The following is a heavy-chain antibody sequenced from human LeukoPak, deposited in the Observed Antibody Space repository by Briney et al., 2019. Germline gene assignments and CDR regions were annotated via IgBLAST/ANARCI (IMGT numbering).Heavy chain of an antibody. CDR2: IYYSGST. J-gene: IGHJ4*02. Sequence: SETLSLTCAVYGGSFSGYYWSWIRQPPGKGLEWIGSIYYSGSTYYNPSLKSRVTISVDTSKNQFSLKLSSVTAADTAVYYCARQGDYSNYYFDYWGQGTLVTVSS. D-gene: IGHD4-11*01. V-gene: IGHV4-34*01. CDR1: GGSFSGYY. CDR3: ARQGDYSNYYFDY.